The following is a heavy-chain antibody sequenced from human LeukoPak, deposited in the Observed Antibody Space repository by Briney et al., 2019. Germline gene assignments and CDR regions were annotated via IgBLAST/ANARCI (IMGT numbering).Heavy chain of an antibody. CDR2: IKQDGSEK. V-gene: IGHV3-7*01. D-gene: IGHD3-10*01. CDR1: GFTFSSYW. J-gene: IGHJ3*02. CDR3: ARPVGARTPRYAFDI. Sequence: GGSLRLSCAASGFTFSSYWMSWVRQAPGKGLEWVANIKQDGSEKYYVDSVKGRFTISRDNAKNSLDLQMNSLRAEDTAVYYCARPVGARTPRYAFDIWGQGTMVTVSS.